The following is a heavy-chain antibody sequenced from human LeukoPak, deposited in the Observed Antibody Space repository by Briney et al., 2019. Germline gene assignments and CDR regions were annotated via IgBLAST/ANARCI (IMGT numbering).Heavy chain of an antibody. V-gene: IGHV4-31*03. CDR2: IYYSGST. CDR1: GGSISSGGYY. J-gene: IGHJ6*02. CDR3: ARSGEIFEVATYLYYYYGMDV. D-gene: IGHD3-3*01. Sequence: PSETLSLTCTVSGGSISSGGYYWSWIRQHPGKGLEWIGYIYYSGSTYYNPSLKSRVTISVDTSKNQFSLKLSSVTAADTAVYYCARSGEIFEVATYLYYYYGMDVWGQGTTVTVSS.